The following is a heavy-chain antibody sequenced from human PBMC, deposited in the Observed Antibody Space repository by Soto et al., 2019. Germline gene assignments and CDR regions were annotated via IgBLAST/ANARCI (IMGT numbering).Heavy chain of an antibody. Sequence: EVQLVESGGGLIQPGGSLRLSCAASAFTVSSNDMSWVRQAPGKGLEWVSLIYSSGSTHYADSVKGRFTISRDNSKNTVHLQMNSLRAEDTAVYYCARRPLNSNGAYWGQGTLVIVSS. CDR1: AFTVSSND. J-gene: IGHJ4*02. V-gene: IGHV3-53*01. CDR3: ARRPLNSNGAY. D-gene: IGHD3-22*01. CDR2: IYSSGST.